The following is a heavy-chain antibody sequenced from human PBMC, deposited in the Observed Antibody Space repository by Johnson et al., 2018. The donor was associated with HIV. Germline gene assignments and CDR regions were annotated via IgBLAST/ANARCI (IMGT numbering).Heavy chain of an antibody. CDR3: ARDILRRDGYNRYAFDI. CDR2: IYSDGNT. Sequence: MQLVESGGGLVQPGGSLRLSCAASGFTVSTNYITWVRQAPGKGLECVSLIYSDGNTYYADSVKGRFTISRDNSKNTLYLQMNSLRAEDTAVYYCARDILRRDGYNRYAFDIWGQGTMVTVSS. CDR1: GFTVSTNY. D-gene: IGHD5-24*01. V-gene: IGHV3-66*01. J-gene: IGHJ3*02.